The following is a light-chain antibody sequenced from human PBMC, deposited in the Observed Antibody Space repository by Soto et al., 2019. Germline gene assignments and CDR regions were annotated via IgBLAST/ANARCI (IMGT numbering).Light chain of an antibody. Sequence: MGMTQSPLSLPVTPGDPASISCRSSQSLLHSNGYNYLDWYLQKPGQSPPLLIYLGSNRAPVVPDRFRGSGSGTDFTLKISRVEAEDVGVYYCMQALQTPTFGQGTKVDIK. CDR3: MQALQTPT. CDR1: QSLLHSNGYNY. CDR2: LGS. V-gene: IGKV2-28*01. J-gene: IGKJ1*01.